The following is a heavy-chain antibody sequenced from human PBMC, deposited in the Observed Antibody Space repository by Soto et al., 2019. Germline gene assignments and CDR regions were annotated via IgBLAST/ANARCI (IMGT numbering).Heavy chain of an antibody. Sequence: DVQLVESGGGLVQPGGSLRVSCAASGFTLGSHRIHWVRQAPGKGLEWVSRIDTDGGGSSYADSVKGRFTISTDNAKNTVYLQINGLRVEVTAVYYCATLFDLWGQGTLVTVSS. V-gene: IGHV3-74*01. CDR1: GFTLGSHR. J-gene: IGHJ5*02. CDR2: IDTDGGGS. CDR3: ATLFDL.